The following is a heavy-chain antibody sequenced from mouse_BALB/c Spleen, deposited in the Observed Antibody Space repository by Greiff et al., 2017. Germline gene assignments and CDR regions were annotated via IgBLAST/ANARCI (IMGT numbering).Heavy chain of an antibody. CDR1: GYTFTSYV. D-gene: IGHD1-1*01. CDR3: ARWGYYYGSSSYYAMDY. Sequence: VQLQQSGPELVKPGASVKMSCKASGYTFTSYVMHWVKQKPGQGLEWIGYISCYNGATSYNQKFKGKATFTVDTSSSTAYMQFNSLTSEDSAVYYCARWGYYYGSSSYYAMDYWGQGTSVTVSS. J-gene: IGHJ4*01. V-gene: IGHV1-14*01. CDR2: ISCYNGAT.